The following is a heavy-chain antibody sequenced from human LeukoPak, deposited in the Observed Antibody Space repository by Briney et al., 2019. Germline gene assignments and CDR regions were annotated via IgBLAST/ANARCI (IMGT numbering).Heavy chain of an antibody. CDR3: VRDLVPRL. CDR2: IYYSGGT. CDR1: GVCISMYY. J-gene: IGHJ4*02. D-gene: IGHD3-9*01. V-gene: IGHV4-59*01. Sequence: ASETLSLTCTLSGVCISMYYWSGVRHPPGRGRGCIGCIYYSGGTNYNPSLKSRVSISVETSQNQSSLKLSSVTAAGTAVYYVVRDLVPRLWGQGTVVTVSS.